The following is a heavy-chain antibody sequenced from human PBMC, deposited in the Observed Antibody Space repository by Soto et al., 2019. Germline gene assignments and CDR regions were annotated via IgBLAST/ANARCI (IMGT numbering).Heavy chain of an antibody. CDR1: GLTFSTYA. CDR2: IGGSGTGGRT. CDR3: AKSPGGLDGYNSDYYGMDV. V-gene: IGHV3-23*01. Sequence: EVHLLESGGDLVQPGGSLRLSCTASGLTFSTYAMSWVRQAPGKGLAWVSAIGGSGTGGRTYYADSVQGRFTISRDNAKNTVYLQMNSLRADDTAVYYCAKSPGGLDGYNSDYYGMDVWGQGTTVTVSS. D-gene: IGHD5-12*01. J-gene: IGHJ6*02.